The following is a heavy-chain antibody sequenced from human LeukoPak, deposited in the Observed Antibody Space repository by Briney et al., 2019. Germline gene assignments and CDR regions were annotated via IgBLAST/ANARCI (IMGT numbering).Heavy chain of an antibody. D-gene: IGHD6-13*01. V-gene: IGHV3-23*01. CDR1: GFTFSSYA. CDR2: ISGSGGST. Sequence: GGSLRLSCAASGFTFSSYAMSWVRQAPGKGLEWVSAISGSGGSTYYADSVKGRFTISRDNSKNTLYPQMNSLRAEDTAVCYCAKVASSWYKNFDYWGQGTLVTVSS. CDR3: AKVASSWYKNFDY. J-gene: IGHJ4*02.